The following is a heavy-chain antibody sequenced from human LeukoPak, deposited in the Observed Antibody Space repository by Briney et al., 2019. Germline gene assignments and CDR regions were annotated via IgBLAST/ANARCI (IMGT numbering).Heavy chain of an antibody. J-gene: IGHJ5*02. CDR1: GGSMSSYY. CDR2: IYYSGST. D-gene: IGHD6-13*01. V-gene: IGHV4-59*08. Sequence: SDTLSLTCTVSGGSMSSYYWSWIRQPPGKGLEWIGYIYYSGSTNYNPSLKSRVTISVDTSKNQFSLKLSSVTAADTAVYYCARQGQQLEDWFDPWGQGTLVTVSS. CDR3: ARQGQQLEDWFDP.